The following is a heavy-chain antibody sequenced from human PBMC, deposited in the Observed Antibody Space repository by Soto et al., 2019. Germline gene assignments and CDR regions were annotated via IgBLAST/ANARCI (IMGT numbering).Heavy chain of an antibody. Sequence: ESGPTLVNPTQTLTLTCTFSGFSLSTSGVGVGWIRQPPGKALEWLAVIYWDDDKGYSPSLKNRLTITKDTSKNQVVLTMTNMDPVDTATYYCAHTVGLVVVTSEDEYFQHWGQGTQVTVSS. V-gene: IGHV2-5*02. CDR2: IYWDDDK. D-gene: IGHD2-15*01. J-gene: IGHJ1*01. CDR1: GFSLSTSGVG. CDR3: AHTVGLVVVTSEDEYFQH.